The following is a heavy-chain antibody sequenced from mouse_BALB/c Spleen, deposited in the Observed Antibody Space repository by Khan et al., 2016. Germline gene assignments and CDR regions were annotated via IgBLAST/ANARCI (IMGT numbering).Heavy chain of an antibody. CDR2: INTNTGEP. CDR1: GYTFTNYG. D-gene: IGHD1-1*01. J-gene: IGHJ3*01. CDR3: AKDYDGSSWFAY. V-gene: IGHV9-3*02. Sequence: QIQLVQSGPELKKPGETVKISCKASGYTFTNYGMNWVKQAPGKGLKWMGWINTNTGEPTYAEEFKGLFAFSLETSARPAYLQINHLKTEDTAPFCGAKDYDGSSWFAYWGQGTLVTVSA.